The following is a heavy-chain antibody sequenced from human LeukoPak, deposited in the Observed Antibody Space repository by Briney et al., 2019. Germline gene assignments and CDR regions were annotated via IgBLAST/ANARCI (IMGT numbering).Heavy chain of an antibody. Sequence: GGSLRLSCAASGFTSSSYWMNWARQAPGKGPEWVASINHNGNVNYYVDSVKGRFTISRDNAKNSLYLQMSNLRAEDTAVYFCARGGGLDVWGQGATVTVSS. CDR2: INHNGNVN. CDR1: GFTSSSYW. CDR3: ARGGGLDV. V-gene: IGHV3-7*03. D-gene: IGHD3-16*01. J-gene: IGHJ6*02.